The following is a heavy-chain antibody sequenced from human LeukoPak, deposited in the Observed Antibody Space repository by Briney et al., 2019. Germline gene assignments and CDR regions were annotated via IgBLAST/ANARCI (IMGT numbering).Heavy chain of an antibody. V-gene: IGHV1-18*01. CDR3: ARGGRITMVRGVIIGPKDYYYMDV. D-gene: IGHD3-10*01. Sequence: ASEKVSCKASGYTFTSYGISWVRQAPGQGLEWMGWISAYNGNTNYAQKLQGRVTMTTDTSTSTAYMELRSLRSDDTAVYYCARGGRITMVRGVIIGPKDYYYMDVWGKGTTVTISS. CDR2: ISAYNGNT. J-gene: IGHJ6*03. CDR1: GYTFTSYG.